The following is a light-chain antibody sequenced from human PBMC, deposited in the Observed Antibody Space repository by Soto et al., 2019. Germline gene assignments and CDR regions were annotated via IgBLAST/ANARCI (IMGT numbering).Light chain of an antibody. V-gene: IGLV4-69*01. Sequence: QLVLTQSPSASASLGASVKLTCTLSSGHSNYAIAWHQQQSEKGPRYLMKLNSDGSHSKGDGIPDRFSGSSSGAERYPTISTLQSDDEADYSCQTWGSGIVVFGGGTKLTVL. J-gene: IGLJ2*01. CDR2: LNSDGSH. CDR3: QTWGSGIVV. CDR1: SGHSNYA.